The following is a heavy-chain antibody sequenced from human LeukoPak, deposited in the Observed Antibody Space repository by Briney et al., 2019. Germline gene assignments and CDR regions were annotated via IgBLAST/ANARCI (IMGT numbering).Heavy chain of an antibody. D-gene: IGHD6-13*01. J-gene: IGHJ4*02. V-gene: IGHV4-59*01. Sequence: SETLSLTCTVSGGSISGYYWNWIRQPPGKGLEWIGYIHYSGTTNYNPSLKSRVTISVDTSKNQLSLKLSSVTAADTAMYFCAKRGRSSWYFDYWGQGTQVTVSS. CDR3: AKRGRSSWYFDY. CDR2: IHYSGTT. CDR1: GGSISGYY.